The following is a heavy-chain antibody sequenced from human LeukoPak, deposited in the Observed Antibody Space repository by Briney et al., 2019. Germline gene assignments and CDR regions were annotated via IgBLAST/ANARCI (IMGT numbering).Heavy chain of an antibody. CDR2: ITGDGATM. J-gene: IGHJ5*02. CDR1: GFSFDDYA. Sequence: GGSLRLSCAASGFSFDDYAMLWIRQPPGKGLEWVSLITGDGATMYHLDSVKGRFTISRDNSKNSLYLQMDSLTTEDTALYYCAKDLTAVGSPWFDPWGQGTLVTVSS. D-gene: IGHD4-11*01. V-gene: IGHV3-43*02. CDR3: AKDLTAVGSPWFDP.